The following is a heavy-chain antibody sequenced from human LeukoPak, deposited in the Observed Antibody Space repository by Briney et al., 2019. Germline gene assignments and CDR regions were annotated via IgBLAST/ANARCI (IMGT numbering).Heavy chain of an antibody. J-gene: IGHJ4*02. CDR1: GGTFSSYA. CDR2: IIPILGIA. Sequence: SVKVSCKASGGTFSSYAISWVRQAPGQGLEWMGRIIPILGIANYAQKFQGRVTITADESSNTASLDLSSLTSEDTAVYHCATDPNPYSSTSGYFDFWGQGTLVTVSS. CDR3: ATDPNPYSSTSGYFDF. V-gene: IGHV1-69*04. D-gene: IGHD6-13*01.